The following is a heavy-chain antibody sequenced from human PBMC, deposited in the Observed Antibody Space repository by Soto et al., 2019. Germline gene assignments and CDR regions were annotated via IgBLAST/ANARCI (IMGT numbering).Heavy chain of an antibody. CDR2: IAQDGSEE. J-gene: IGHJ6*02. CDR1: GFTFSNYW. V-gene: IGHV3-7*05. Sequence: QLVESGGGLVQPGGSRRLSCAASGFTFSNYWMSWVRQAPGKGLGWVAIIAQDGSEEYYVHSVEGRFTISRDNARDSVDLQMNSLRADDTAVYYCARDRRPGIYNGMDVWGQGTSVTVSS. CDR3: ARDRRPGIYNGMDV. D-gene: IGHD1-20*01.